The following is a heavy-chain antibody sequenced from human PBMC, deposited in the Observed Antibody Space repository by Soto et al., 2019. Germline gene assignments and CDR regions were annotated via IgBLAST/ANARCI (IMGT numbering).Heavy chain of an antibody. D-gene: IGHD6-13*01. CDR2: IYYSGST. Sequence: SETLSLTCTVSGGSISSHYWSWIRQPPGKRLEWIGYIYYSGSTNYNPSLKSRVTISVDTSKNQFSLKLSSVTAADTAVYYCARAKAPLYSSSWYWFDPWGQGTLVTVSS. J-gene: IGHJ5*02. V-gene: IGHV4-59*08. CDR1: GGSISSHY. CDR3: ARAKAPLYSSSWYWFDP.